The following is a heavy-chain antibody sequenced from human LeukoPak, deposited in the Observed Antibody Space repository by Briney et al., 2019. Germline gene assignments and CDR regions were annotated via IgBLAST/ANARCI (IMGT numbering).Heavy chain of an antibody. D-gene: IGHD2-15*01. J-gene: IGHJ4*02. CDR2: INPSGGST. Sequence: ASVKVSCKVSGYTLTELSMHWVRQAPGQGLEWMGIINPSGGSTSYAQKFQGRVTMTRDTSTSTVYMELSSLRSEDTAVYYCARDHCSGGSYSERYFDYWGQGTLVTVSS. CDR3: ARDHCSGGSYSERYFDY. V-gene: IGHV1-46*01. CDR1: GYTLTELS.